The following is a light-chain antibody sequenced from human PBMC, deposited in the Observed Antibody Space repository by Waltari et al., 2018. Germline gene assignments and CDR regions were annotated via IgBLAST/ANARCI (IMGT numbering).Light chain of an antibody. J-gene: IGLJ2*01. CDR3: SSFTISATFV. CDR2: DVS. V-gene: IGLV2-14*01. CDR1: NSDVGGHNY. Sequence: QSALTQPASVSGSPGQSVTISCTGTNSDVGGHNYVAWYQQHPGKVPKLIIFDVSKRPSGVSNRFSGSKSGNTASLTISGLQAEDEAEYYCSSFTISATFVFGGGTKLAVL.